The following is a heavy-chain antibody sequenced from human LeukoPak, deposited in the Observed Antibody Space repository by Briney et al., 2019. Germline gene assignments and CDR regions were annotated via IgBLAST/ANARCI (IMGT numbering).Heavy chain of an antibody. V-gene: IGHV1-18*01. CDR3: ARVGFSKFYHHMDV. CDR2: ISAYTGDT. Sequence: ASVXXXCRASGYTLTSYGXNWVRQXPXXGXEWLGWISAYTGDTKYAQNLQGRVNMTTDTSTSTAYMELKSLRSDDTAVYYCARVGFSKFYHHMDVWGKGTTVTVSS. CDR1: GYTLTSYG. J-gene: IGHJ6*03. D-gene: IGHD4-11*01.